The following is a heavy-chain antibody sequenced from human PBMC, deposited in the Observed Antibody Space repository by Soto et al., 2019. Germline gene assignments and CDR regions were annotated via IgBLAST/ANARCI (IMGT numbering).Heavy chain of an antibody. D-gene: IGHD2-21*01. CDR1: GCTFTSYG. J-gene: IGHJ5*02. V-gene: IGHV1-46*01. CDR2: INPSGGST. Sequence: ASVKVSCKASGCTFTSYGMSWVRQAPVQGLEWMGIINPSGGSTYYVKKFQGRVTLTRDTSTSTVYMELTSLTSEDTAVYYCARDHSISSSCDRWLDPWG. CDR3: ARDHSISSSCDRWLDP.